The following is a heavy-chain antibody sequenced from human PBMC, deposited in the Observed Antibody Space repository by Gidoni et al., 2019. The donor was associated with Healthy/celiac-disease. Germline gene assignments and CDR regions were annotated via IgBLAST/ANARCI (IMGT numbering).Heavy chain of an antibody. Sequence: QVQLQESGPGLVKPSETLSLTCTVSGGSISSYYWSWIRQPPGKGLEWIGYIYYSGSTNYNPSLKSRVTISVDTSKNQFSLKLSSVTAADTAVYYCARRETGRSQWESEDWYFDLWGRGTLVTVSS. V-gene: IGHV4-59*08. D-gene: IGHD1-26*01. CDR1: GGSISSYY. CDR3: ARRETGRSQWESEDWYFDL. CDR2: IYYSGST. J-gene: IGHJ2*01.